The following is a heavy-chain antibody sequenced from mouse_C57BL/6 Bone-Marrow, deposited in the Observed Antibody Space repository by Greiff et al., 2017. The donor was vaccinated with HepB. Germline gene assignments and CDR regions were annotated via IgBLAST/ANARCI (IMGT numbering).Heavy chain of an antibody. D-gene: IGHD2-4*01. V-gene: IGHV14-4*01. Sequence: VQLQQSGAELVRPGASVKLSCTASGFNIKDDYMHWVKQRPEQGLEWIGWIDPENGDTEYASKFQGKATITADTSSNTAYLQLSSLTSEDTAVYYCTTCGNYDFFFAYWGQGTLVTVSA. CDR2: IDPENGDT. CDR3: TTCGNYDFFFAY. J-gene: IGHJ3*01. CDR1: GFNIKDDY.